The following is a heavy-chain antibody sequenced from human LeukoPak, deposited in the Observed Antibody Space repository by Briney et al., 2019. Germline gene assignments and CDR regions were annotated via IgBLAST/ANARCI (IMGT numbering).Heavy chain of an antibody. J-gene: IGHJ4*02. CDR3: AREVGSGSSCYFDY. D-gene: IGHD3-10*01. CDR2: IWYDGSNK. CDR1: GFTFSSYG. Sequence: GGSLRLSCAASGFTFSSYGMHWVRQAPGKGLEWVAVIWYDGSNKYYADSVKGRFTVSRDNSKNTLYLQMNSLRAEDTAVYYCAREVGSGSSCYFDYWGQGTLVTVSS. V-gene: IGHV3-33*01.